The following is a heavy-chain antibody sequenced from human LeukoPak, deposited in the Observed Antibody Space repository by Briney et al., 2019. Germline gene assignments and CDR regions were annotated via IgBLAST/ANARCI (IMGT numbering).Heavy chain of an antibody. Sequence: QPGGSLRLSCAASGFTFSSYGMHWVRQAPGKGLEWVAVISYDGSNKYYADSVKGRFTISRDNSKNTLYLQMNSLRAEDTAVYYCAKDTAYDFWSAIVGYYYYGMDVWGQGTTVTVSS. V-gene: IGHV3-30*18. CDR1: GFTFSSYG. D-gene: IGHD3-3*01. J-gene: IGHJ6*02. CDR3: AKDTAYDFWSAIVGYYYYGMDV. CDR2: ISYDGSNK.